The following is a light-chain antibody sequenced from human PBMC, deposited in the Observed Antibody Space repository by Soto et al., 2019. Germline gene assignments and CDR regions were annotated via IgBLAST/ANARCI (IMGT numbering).Light chain of an antibody. V-gene: IGKV1-5*01. J-gene: IGKJ1*01. Sequence: DIQMTQSPSTLSASVGDRVTITCRASQSISSWLAWYQQKPGKAPKLLIYDASSLEGGVPSRFSGSGSGTEFTLTISSLPPDDFATYYCQQYNSYSWTFGQGTKV. CDR3: QQYNSYSWT. CDR2: DAS. CDR1: QSISSW.